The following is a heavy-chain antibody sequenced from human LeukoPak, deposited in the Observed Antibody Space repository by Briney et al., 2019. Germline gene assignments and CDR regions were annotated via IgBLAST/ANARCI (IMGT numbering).Heavy chain of an antibody. D-gene: IGHD1-26*01. CDR3: ARVGGSSYNY. J-gene: IGHJ4*02. CDR2: IKEDGSEK. V-gene: IGHV3-7*01. CDR1: GFSFSSYW. Sequence: GGSLRLSCAASGFSFSSYWMSWVRQAPGKGLEKVANIKEDGSEKYSVGSVKGRFTISRDNTKNSLFLEVNSLRAEDTAVYYCARVGGSSYNYWGQGTLVTVSS.